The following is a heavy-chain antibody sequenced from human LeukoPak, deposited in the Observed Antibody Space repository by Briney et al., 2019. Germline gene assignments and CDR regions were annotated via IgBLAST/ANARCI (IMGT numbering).Heavy chain of an antibody. CDR2: INAYNGNT. CDR3: ARGEFPYGSGSYHY. J-gene: IGHJ4*02. D-gene: IGHD3-10*01. Sequence: ASVKVSCKASGYTFTSYGISWVRQAPGQGLEWMGWINAYNGNTNYAQKLQGGVTMTTDTSTSTAYMELRSLRSDDTAVYYCARGEFPYGSGSYHYWGQGTLVTVSS. CDR1: GYTFTSYG. V-gene: IGHV1-18*01.